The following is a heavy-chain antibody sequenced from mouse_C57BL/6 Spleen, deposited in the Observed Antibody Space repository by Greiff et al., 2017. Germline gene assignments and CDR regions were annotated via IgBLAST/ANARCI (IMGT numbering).Heavy chain of an antibody. Sequence: EVQRVESGGGLVQPGGSLSLSCAASGFTFTDYYMSWVRQPPGKALEWLGFIRNKANGYTTEDSASVKGRFTISRDTSQSILYLQMNALRAEDSATYYCARSGSTYYAMDYWGQGTSVTVSS. V-gene: IGHV7-3*01. CDR3: ARSGSTYYAMDY. J-gene: IGHJ4*01. D-gene: IGHD1-1*01. CDR2: IRNKANGYTT. CDR1: GFTFTDYY.